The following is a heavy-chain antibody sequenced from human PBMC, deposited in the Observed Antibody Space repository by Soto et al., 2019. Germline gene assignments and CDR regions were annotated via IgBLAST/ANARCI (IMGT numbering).Heavy chain of an antibody. CDR3: ARVPKGYSYVTDV. Sequence: SETLSLTCAASGGSISSSNWWSWVRQPPGKGLEWIGEIYHSGSTNYNPSLKSRVTISVDKSKNQFSLKLSSVTAADTAVYYCARVPKGYSYVTDVWGQGTTVTVSS. J-gene: IGHJ6*02. V-gene: IGHV4-4*02. CDR1: GGSISSSNW. CDR2: IYHSGST. D-gene: IGHD5-18*01.